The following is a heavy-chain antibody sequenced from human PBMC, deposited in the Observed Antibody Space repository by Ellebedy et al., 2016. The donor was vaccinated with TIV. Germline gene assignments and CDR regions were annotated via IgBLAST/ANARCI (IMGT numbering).Heavy chain of an antibody. Sequence: AASVKVSCKASGYTFSNYFVHWVRQAPGQGLEWMGIINPSSGSTTYAQKLQGRLTMTRDTSTSTVYMELSSLRSEDTAVYYCARAPLGVVTSPDWFDPWGQGTLVTVSS. V-gene: IGHV1-46*04. CDR1: GYTFSNYF. D-gene: IGHD3-3*01. J-gene: IGHJ5*02. CDR3: ARAPLGVVTSPDWFDP. CDR2: INPSSGST.